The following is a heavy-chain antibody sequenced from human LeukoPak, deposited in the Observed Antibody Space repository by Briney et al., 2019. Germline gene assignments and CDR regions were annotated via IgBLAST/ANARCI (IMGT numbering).Heavy chain of an antibody. CDR1: GFTFSSYE. J-gene: IGHJ6*02. CDR2: ISSSGSTI. D-gene: IGHD6-6*01. V-gene: IGHV3-48*03. CDR3: ARGGLAGYYYYGMDV. Sequence: GGSLRLSCAASGFTFSSYEMNWVRQAPEKGLEWVSYISSSGSTIYYADSVKGRFTISRDNAKNSLYLQMNSLRAEDTAVYYCARGGLAGYYYYGMDVWGQGTTVTVSS.